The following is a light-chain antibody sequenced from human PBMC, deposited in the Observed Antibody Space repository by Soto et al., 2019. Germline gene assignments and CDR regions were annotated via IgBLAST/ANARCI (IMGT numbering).Light chain of an antibody. CDR2: YVD. CDR3: KSYAGSNTDV. CDR1: SRDVGAYDY. V-gene: IGLV2-14*03. Sequence: QSALTQPASVSGSPGQSITISCTGTSRDVGAYDYVSWYLQYPDKAPQLLIYYVDHRPSGVSSRFSGSKSGNTASLTVSGLQAADEADYFCKSYAGSNTDVFGSGTKLTVL. J-gene: IGLJ1*01.